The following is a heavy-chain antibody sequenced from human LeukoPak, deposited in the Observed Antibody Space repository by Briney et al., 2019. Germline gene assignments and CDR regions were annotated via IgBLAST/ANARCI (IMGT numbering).Heavy chain of an antibody. V-gene: IGHV1-69*06. CDR2: IIPIFGTA. Sequence: SVKVSCKASGGTFSSYAISWVRQAPGQGLEWMGGIIPIFGTANYAQKFQGRVTITADKSTSTAYMELRSLRSDDTAVYYCARDPGATTVTTGDYWGQGTLVTVSS. D-gene: IGHD4-17*01. CDR3: ARDPGATTVTTGDY. J-gene: IGHJ4*02. CDR1: GGTFSSYA.